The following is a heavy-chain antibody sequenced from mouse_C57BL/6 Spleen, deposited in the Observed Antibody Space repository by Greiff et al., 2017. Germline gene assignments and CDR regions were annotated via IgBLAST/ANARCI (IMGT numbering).Heavy chain of an antibody. V-gene: IGHV1-82*01. Sequence: VQLVESGPELVKPGASVKISCKASGYTFSSYWMKWVKQRHGKSLEWIGRFYPYDGDTNYNGKFKGKATLTVEKSSSTVYLQLSSLTSEDSAVYYCARRNDYSNRIDYWGQGTTVTVSS. CDR3: ARRNDYSNRIDY. J-gene: IGHJ4*01. CDR2: FYPYDGDT. D-gene: IGHD2-5*01. CDR1: GYTFSSYW.